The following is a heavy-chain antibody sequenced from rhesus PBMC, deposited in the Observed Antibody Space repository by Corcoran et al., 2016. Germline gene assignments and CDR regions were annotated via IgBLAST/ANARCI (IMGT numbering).Heavy chain of an antibody. V-gene: IGHV4-173*01. D-gene: IGHD1-44*01. Sequence: QLQLQESGPGLVKPSETLSLTCAVSGGSISSNYWSWIRQPPGKGLEWIGRISGSGGNPDYNPSLKSRVTISTDTSKNQFSLKLRSVTAADTAVYYCARVFRAGIYLGYWGQGVLVTVSS. CDR3: ARVFRAGIYLGY. CDR1: GGSISSNY. CDR2: ISGSGGNP. J-gene: IGHJ4*01.